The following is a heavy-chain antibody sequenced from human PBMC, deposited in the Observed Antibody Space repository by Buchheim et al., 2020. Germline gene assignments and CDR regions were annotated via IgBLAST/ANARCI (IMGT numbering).Heavy chain of an antibody. Sequence: VQLVESGGGVVQPGRSLRLSCAASGFTFSSYGIHWVRQAPGKGLEWVAVISFDGSSDDYADSVKGRFTISRDNSKNMVYLQMNSLSTEDTAVYYCAKDRDSTGWLDFAFDYWGQGT. V-gene: IGHV3-30*18. CDR1: GFTFSSYG. D-gene: IGHD3-22*01. CDR2: ISFDGSSD. J-gene: IGHJ4*02. CDR3: AKDRDSTGWLDFAFDY.